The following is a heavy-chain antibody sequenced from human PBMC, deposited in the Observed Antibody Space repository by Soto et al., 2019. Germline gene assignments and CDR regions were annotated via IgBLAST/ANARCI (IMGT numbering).Heavy chain of an antibody. V-gene: IGHV2-26*04. CDR2: IFSNDEK. CDR1: GFSLSNAGLG. CDR3: ASTYSSSWYWFDP. D-gene: IGHD6-13*01. J-gene: IGHJ5*02. Sequence: QVTVKESGPVLVKPAKTLTLTCTVSGFSLSNAGLGVSWIRQPPGKALEWLAHIFSNDEKSYSTSLKSRLTISKDTSKSQVVLIMTNMDPVDTATYYCASTYSSSWYWFDPWGQGTLVTVSS.